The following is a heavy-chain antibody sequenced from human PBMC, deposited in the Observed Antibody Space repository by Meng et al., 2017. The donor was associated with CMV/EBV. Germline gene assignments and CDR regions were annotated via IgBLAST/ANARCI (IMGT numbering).Heavy chain of an antibody. D-gene: IGHD3-3*01. CDR3: ARAPDFWSGYYVGWFDP. CDR1: GGSISSGGYY. V-gene: IGHV4-31*03. J-gene: IGHJ5*02. CDR2: IYYSGST. Sequence: LRLSCTVSGGSISSGGYYWSWIRQHPGKGLEWIGYIYYSGSTYYNPSLKSRVTISVDTSKNQFSLKLSSVTAADTAVYYCARAPDFWSGYYVGWFDPWGQGTLVTVS.